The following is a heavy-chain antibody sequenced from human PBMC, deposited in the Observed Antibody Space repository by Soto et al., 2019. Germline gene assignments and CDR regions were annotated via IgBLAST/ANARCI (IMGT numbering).Heavy chain of an antibody. V-gene: IGHV4-34*01. CDR3: ARGHAYSKLGFSQYTWFDP. CDR2: INHSGST. Sequence: PSSTLSLTSAFYVGSFGGYYSSWIRLPPGKGLECIGEINHSGSTNYNPPLKSPVTLSVDTSKNRLSLKLSSVTAADTAVYYCARGHAYSKLGFSQYTWFDPWGQGTLVTVSA. J-gene: IGHJ5*02. CDR1: VGSFGGYY. D-gene: IGHD4-4*01.